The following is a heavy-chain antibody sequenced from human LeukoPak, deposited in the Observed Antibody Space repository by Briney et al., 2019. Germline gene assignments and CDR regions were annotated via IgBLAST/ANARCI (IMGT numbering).Heavy chain of an antibody. CDR1: GYTFTSYY. CDR2: INPSGGST. J-gene: IGHJ2*01. Sequence: ASVKVSCKASGYTFTSYYMHWLRQAPGQGLEWMGIINPSGGSTSYAQKFQGRVTMTRDTSTSTVYMELSSLRSEDTAVYYCARDASNWYFDLWGRGTLVTVSS. CDR3: ARDASNWYFDL. D-gene: IGHD6-6*01. V-gene: IGHV1-46*01.